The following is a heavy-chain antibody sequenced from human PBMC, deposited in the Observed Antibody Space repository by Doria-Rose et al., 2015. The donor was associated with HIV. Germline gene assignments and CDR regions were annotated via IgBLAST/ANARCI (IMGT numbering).Heavy chain of an antibody. D-gene: IGHD3-3*01. CDR3: ARMGSYRERDY. CDR1: GASVSSRGYY. Sequence: QVQLQESGPGLVKPSETLSLTCSVSGASVSSRGYYWNWIRPVPGKGLESLGYTYYTGTSDYSPSLKSRLNMAVDTSKNQFSLKLSLVTVADTAVYYCARMGSYRERDYWGHGALVIVAA. CDR2: TYYTGTS. V-gene: IGHV4-31*03. J-gene: IGHJ4*01.